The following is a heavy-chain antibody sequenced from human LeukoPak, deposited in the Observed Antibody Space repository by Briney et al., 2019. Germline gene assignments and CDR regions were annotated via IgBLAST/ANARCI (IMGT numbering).Heavy chain of an antibody. CDR2: ISYDGSNK. CDR1: GFTVSNNF. J-gene: IGHJ6*02. Sequence: GGSLRLSCAASGFTVSNNFLSWVRQAPGKGLEWVAVISYDGSNKYYADSVKGRFTISRDNSKNTLYLQMNSLRAEDTAVYYCAKDRIQLWLPGGNRYYYYGMDVWGQGTTVTVSS. CDR3: AKDRIQLWLPGGNRYYYYGMDV. V-gene: IGHV3-30*18. D-gene: IGHD5-18*01.